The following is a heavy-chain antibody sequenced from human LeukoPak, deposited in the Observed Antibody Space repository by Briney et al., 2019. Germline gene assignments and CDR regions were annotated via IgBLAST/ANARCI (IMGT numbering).Heavy chain of an antibody. D-gene: IGHD3-10*01. CDR3: AKGTERYREVSSFDS. Sequence: QPGRSLRLSCAASGFTFTTFTMNWVRQAPGKGPEWVSAINRGGGGTYYADFVKGRFTISRDNSENTLYLQMNSLRAEDTATYYCAKGTERYREVSSFDSWGQGTQVTVSS. V-gene: IGHV3-23*01. CDR2: INRGGGGT. J-gene: IGHJ4*02. CDR1: GFTFTTFT.